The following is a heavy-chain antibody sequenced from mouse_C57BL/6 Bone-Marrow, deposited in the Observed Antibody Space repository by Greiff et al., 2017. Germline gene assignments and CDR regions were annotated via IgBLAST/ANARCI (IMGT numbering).Heavy chain of an antibody. V-gene: IGHV1-74*01. CDR3: ATKIPYGVNAMDY. Sequence: QVQLQQPGAELVKPGASVKVSCKASGHTFTSYWMHWVKQRPGQGLEWIGRIHPSDSDTNYNQKFKGKATLTVDKSSSTAYMQLSSLTSEDSAVYYCATKIPYGVNAMDYWGQGTSVTVSS. CDR2: IHPSDSDT. CDR1: GHTFTSYW. J-gene: IGHJ4*01. D-gene: IGHD1-1*02.